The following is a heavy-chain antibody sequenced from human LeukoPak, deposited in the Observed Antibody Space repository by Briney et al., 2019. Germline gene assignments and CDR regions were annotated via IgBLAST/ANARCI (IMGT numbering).Heavy chain of an antibody. V-gene: IGHV3-15*01. CDR2: IKSKTDGGTT. CDR1: GFTFSNAW. Sequence: GGSLRLSCAASGFTFSNAWMSWVRQAPGKGLEWVGRIKSKTDGGTTDYAAPVKGRFTISRDDSKNTLYLQMNSLKTEDTAVYYCTTETVGYCSSTSCLPDYWGQGTLVTVSS. D-gene: IGHD2-2*01. J-gene: IGHJ4*02. CDR3: TTETVGYCSSTSCLPDY.